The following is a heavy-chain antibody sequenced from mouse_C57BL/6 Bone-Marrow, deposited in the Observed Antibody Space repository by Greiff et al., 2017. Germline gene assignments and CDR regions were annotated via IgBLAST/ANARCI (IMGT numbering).Heavy chain of an antibody. D-gene: IGHD1-1*01. CDR3: TTYGDYYGRWYFDV. Sequence: EVKLMESGAELVRPGASVKLSCTASGFNIKDDYMPWVHQTPDQGLEWIGWIDHENGDTEFASTFPGKSTITADTSSNTAYLQLSSLPSDDTAVYYCTTYGDYYGRWYFDVWGTGTTVTVSS. CDR2: IDHENGDT. CDR1: GFNIKDDY. V-gene: IGHV14-4*01. J-gene: IGHJ1*03.